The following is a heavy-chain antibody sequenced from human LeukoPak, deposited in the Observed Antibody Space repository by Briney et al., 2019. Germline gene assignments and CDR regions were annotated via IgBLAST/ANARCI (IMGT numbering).Heavy chain of an antibody. D-gene: IGHD3-22*01. CDR3: ARGRLYYYDSSGYYYFDY. J-gene: IGHJ4*02. CDR1: GGSISSYY. Sequence: SETLSLTCTVSGGSISSYYWSWIRQPAGKGLEWIGRIYTSGSTNYNPSLKSRVTMSLDTSKNQFSLKLSSVTAADTAVYYCARGRLYYYDSSGYYYFDYWGQGTLVTVSS. CDR2: IYTSGST. V-gene: IGHV4-4*07.